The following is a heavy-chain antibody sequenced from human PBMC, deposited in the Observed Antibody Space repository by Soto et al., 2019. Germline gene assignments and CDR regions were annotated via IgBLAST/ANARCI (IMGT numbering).Heavy chain of an antibody. CDR3: ARGRDYRVLDY. CDR1: GFIFSNYY. CDR2: MSYDRTSE. Sequence: PGGSLRLSCAASGFIFSNYYKHWVRQAPGKGLEWVALMSYDRTSEYYADSVKGRFTISRDNSKNTLHLQMNSLRTEDTALYYCARGRDYRVLDYWGRGTLVTVSS. J-gene: IGHJ4*02. D-gene: IGHD4-17*01. V-gene: IGHV3-30*03.